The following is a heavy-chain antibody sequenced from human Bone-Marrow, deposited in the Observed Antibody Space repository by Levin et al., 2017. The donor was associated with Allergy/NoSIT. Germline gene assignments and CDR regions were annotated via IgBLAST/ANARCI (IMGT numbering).Heavy chain of an antibody. J-gene: IGHJ4*02. V-gene: IGHV3-15*01. CDR2: IKSKTDGGST. D-gene: IGHD3-10*01. Sequence: ETLSLTCAASGFTFNKAWMSWVRQAPGKGLEWVGRIKSKTDGGSTDYAAPVKGRFTISRDDAKNMFFLQMNTLKTEDTAVYYCTTDLRVRGVRGVYWGQGTLVTVSA. CDR1: GFTFNKAW. CDR3: TTDLRVRGVRGVY.